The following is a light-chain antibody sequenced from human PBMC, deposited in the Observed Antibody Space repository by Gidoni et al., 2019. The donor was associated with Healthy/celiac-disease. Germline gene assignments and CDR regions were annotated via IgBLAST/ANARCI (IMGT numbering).Light chain of an antibody. CDR1: QSVSSD. J-gene: IGKJ4*01. V-gene: IGKV3-11*01. CDR3: XQRXXXPPXXT. CDR2: NPS. Sequence: IVXXXXPATLSLSPGERATLSCRASQSVSSDLAWYQQKPGQAPXXPIYNPSNRXPGIPARFSRTGSGXXFTXXXSSXXXEXXXVYXXXQRXXXPPXXTFXGXTKVEIK.